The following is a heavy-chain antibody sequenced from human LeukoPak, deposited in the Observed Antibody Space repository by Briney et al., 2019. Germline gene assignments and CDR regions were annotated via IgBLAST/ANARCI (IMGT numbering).Heavy chain of an antibody. CDR1: GFTFSIDG. D-gene: IGHD6-13*01. J-gene: IGHJ4*02. CDR2: IRYDGSNK. CDR3: AKEKYSSSWHADY. Sequence: PGGFLRLSCAASGFTFSIDGMHWVRQAPGKGLEWVAFIRYDGSNKYYADSVKGRFTISRDNSKNTLYLQMNSLRAEDTAVYYCAKEKYSSSWHADYWGQGTLVTVSS. V-gene: IGHV3-30*02.